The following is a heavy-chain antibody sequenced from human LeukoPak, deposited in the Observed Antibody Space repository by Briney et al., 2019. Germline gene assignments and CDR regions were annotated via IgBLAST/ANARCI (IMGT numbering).Heavy chain of an antibody. D-gene: IGHD4-17*01. CDR2: ISYDGTEK. CDR3: ARDGHGVPLDY. CDR1: GFTFSGYW. J-gene: IGHJ4*02. V-gene: IGHV3-30*03. Sequence: GGSLRLSCTVSGFTFSGYWMHWVRQAPGKGLEWVAVISYDGTEKYYGDSVKGRFTISRDNSKNTLYLQMNSLRAEDTALYYCARDGHGVPLDYWGQGTLVTVSP.